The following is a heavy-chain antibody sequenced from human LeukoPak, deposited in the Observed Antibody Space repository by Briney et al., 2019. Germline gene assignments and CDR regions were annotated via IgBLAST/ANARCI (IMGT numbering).Heavy chain of an antibody. CDR2: ISSSGDIT. V-gene: IGHV3-11*01. CDR3: ARDFSSWYSYFMDV. CDR1: GFTFSDYY. Sequence: GGSLGLSCAASGFTFSDYYMRWIRQAPGKGLECISYISSSGDITYYADSVKGRFTISRDNAKNSLYLQMNSLRAEDTAVYYCARDFSSWYSYFMDVWGKGTTVTVSS. D-gene: IGHD6-6*01. J-gene: IGHJ6*03.